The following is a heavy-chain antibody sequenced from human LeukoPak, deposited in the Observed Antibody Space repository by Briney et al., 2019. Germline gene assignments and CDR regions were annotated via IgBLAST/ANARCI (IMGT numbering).Heavy chain of an antibody. D-gene: IGHD3-10*01. J-gene: IGHJ4*02. V-gene: IGHV3-33*06. CDR2: IWYDGSNK. CDR3: AKDHYYGSGSFDY. CDR1: RFTFSSYG. Sequence: GGSLRLSCAASRFTFSSYGMHWVRQAPGKGLEWVAVIWYDGSNKYYADSVKGRFTISRDNSKNTLYLQMNSLRAEDTAVYYCAKDHYYGSGSFDYWGQGTLVTVSS.